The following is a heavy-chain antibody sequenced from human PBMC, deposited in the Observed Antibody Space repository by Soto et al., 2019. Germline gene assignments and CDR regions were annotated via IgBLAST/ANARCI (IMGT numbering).Heavy chain of an antibody. CDR3: ARAPPPHDYYDSSGFPVWFDP. V-gene: IGHV1-69*13. CDR1: GGTFSSYA. D-gene: IGHD3-22*01. Sequence: SVKVSCKASGGTFSSYAISWVRQAPGQGLEWMGGIIPIFGTANYAQKFQGRVTITADESTSTAYMELSSLRSEDTAVYYCARAPPPHDYYDSSGFPVWFDPCAQGAMVIVSS. J-gene: IGHJ5*02. CDR2: IIPIFGTA.